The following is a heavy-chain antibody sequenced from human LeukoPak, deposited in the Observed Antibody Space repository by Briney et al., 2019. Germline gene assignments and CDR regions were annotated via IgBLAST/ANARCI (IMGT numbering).Heavy chain of an antibody. CDR3: ARGRYCSSTSCYDFQH. CDR2: ISYIGST. Sequence: SETLSLTCTVSAGSICNYYWSWIRQPPGKGLEWIGYISYIGSTKYNPSLKRRVTISEDTSKKQFSLKLSSVTAADTAVYYCARGRYCSSTSCYDFQHWGQGTLVTVSS. CDR1: AGSICNYY. V-gene: IGHV4-59*12. D-gene: IGHD2-2*01. J-gene: IGHJ1*01.